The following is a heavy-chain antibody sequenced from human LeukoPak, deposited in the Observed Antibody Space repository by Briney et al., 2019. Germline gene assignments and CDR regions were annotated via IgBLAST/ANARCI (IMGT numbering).Heavy chain of an antibody. CDR1: GFTLSSYA. Sequence: GGSPRLSCSASGFTLSSYAMHWVRQAPGKGLEWVSYISSSDNTIHYADSVKGRFTISRDNAKNSLYLEMNSLRDEDTAVYYCARVHRGYSYGRLDYWGQGTLVTVSS. J-gene: IGHJ4*02. CDR2: ISSSDNTI. V-gene: IGHV3-48*02. D-gene: IGHD5-18*01. CDR3: ARVHRGYSYGRLDY.